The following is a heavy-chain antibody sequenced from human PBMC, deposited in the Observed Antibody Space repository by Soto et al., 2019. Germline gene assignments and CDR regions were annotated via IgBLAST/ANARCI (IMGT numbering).Heavy chain of an antibody. J-gene: IGHJ6*02. CDR3: ASARYYDFWSGYYSHYYYGMDV. CDR2: IYHSGST. V-gene: IGHV4-4*02. D-gene: IGHD3-3*01. Sequence: QVQLQESGPGLVKPSGTLSLTCAVSGGSISSSNWWSWVRQSPGKGLEWIGEIYHSGSTNYNPSLKSRVTISVDKSKNQFSLKLSSVTAADTAVYYCASARYYDFWSGYYSHYYYGMDVWGQGTTVTVSS. CDR1: GGSISSSNW.